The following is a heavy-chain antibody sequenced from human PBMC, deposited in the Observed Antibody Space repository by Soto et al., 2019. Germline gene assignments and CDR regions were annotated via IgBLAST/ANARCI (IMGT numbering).Heavy chain of an antibody. D-gene: IGHD6-13*01. J-gene: IGHJ6*03. CDR2: IYYSGGT. CDR1: GGSISSYY. CDR3: ARAGQQLVPEPYYYYYMDV. Sequence: SETLSLTCTVSGGSISSYYWSWIRQPPGKGLEWIGYIYYSGGTNYNPPLKSRATTAVETSKNQFSLKLSSVTAADTAVYYCARAGQQLVPEPYYYYYMDVWGKGTTVTVSS. V-gene: IGHV4-59*01.